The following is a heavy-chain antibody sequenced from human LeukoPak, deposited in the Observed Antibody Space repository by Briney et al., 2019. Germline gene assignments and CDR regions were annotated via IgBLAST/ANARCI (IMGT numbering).Heavy chain of an antibody. J-gene: IGHJ4*02. CDR2: INPNSGDT. Sequence: ASVKVSCKTSGYTFTDYYFHWVRQAPGQGFEWMGGINPNSGDTNFAQKFQGRVTMTRDTSISTAYMELSRLKSDDTAVYYCARVGGLGYCTSTTCYWFDYWGQGTLVTVSS. CDR3: ARVGGLGYCTSTTCYWFDY. D-gene: IGHD2-2*03. CDR1: GYTFTDYY. V-gene: IGHV1-2*02.